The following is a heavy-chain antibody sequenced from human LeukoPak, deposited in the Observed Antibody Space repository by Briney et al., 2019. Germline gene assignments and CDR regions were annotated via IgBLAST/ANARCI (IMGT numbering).Heavy chain of an antibody. CDR1: GFTFSNAW. CDR2: IKSKTDGGTT. Sequence: GSLRLSCAASGFTFSNAWMSWVRQAPGKGLEWVGRIKSKTDGGTTDYAAPVKGRFTISRDDSKNTLYLQMNSLRAEDTAVYYCARDLTGSGASDYWGQGTLVTVSS. D-gene: IGHD3-10*01. CDR3: ARDLTGSGASDY. J-gene: IGHJ4*02. V-gene: IGHV3-15*01.